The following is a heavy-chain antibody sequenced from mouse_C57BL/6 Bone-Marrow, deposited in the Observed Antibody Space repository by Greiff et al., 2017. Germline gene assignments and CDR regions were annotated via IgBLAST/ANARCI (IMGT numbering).Heavy chain of an antibody. J-gene: IGHJ4*01. Sequence: QVQLQQPGAELVMPGASVKLSCKASGYTFTSYWMHWVKQRPGQGLEWIGEIDPSDSYTNYNQKFKGKSTLTVDKSSSTAYMQLSSLTSEDSAVYYCAREAYYVAMDYWGQGAPVPVSS. CDR2: IDPSDSYT. CDR1: GYTFTSYW. D-gene: IGHD1-1*01. V-gene: IGHV1-69*01. CDR3: AREAYYVAMDY.